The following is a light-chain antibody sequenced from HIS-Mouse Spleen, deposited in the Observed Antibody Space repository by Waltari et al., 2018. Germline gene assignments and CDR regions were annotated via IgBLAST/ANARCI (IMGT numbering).Light chain of an antibody. V-gene: IGLV1-47*01. J-gene: IGLJ3*02. CDR3: AAWDDSLSGPV. Sequence: QSVLTQPPSASGTPGQRVTIPCSGSSPNIGSNLVYWYQQLPGTAPKLLIYRNNQRPSGVPDRFSGSKSGTSASLAISGLRSEDEADYYCAAWDDSLSGPVFGGGTKLTVL. CDR2: RNN. CDR1: SPNIGSNL.